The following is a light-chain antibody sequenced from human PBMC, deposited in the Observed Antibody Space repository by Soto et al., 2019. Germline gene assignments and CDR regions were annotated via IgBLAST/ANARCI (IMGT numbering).Light chain of an antibody. V-gene: IGLV2-14*01. J-gene: IGLJ1*01. CDR3: SSYTSSSTPYV. Sequence: QSVLTQAASVSGSPGQSITISCTGSSSDIGAYDYVSWYQQRPVKAPKLMIFDVTNRPSGVSDRFSGSKSGNTASLTISGLQTEDEADYYCSSYTSSSTPYVFGTGTKVPVL. CDR2: DVT. CDR1: SSDIGAYDY.